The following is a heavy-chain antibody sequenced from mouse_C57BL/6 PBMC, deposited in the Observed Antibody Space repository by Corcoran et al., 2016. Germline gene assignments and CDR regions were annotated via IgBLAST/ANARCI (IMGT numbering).Heavy chain of an antibody. J-gene: IGHJ4*01. D-gene: IGHD1-1*01. Sequence: QVQLQQSGAELVKPGASVKISCKASGYAFSSYWMNWVTQRPGKGLEWIGQIYPGDGDTNYNGKFKGKATLTADKSSSTAYMQLSSLTSEDSAVYFCARSIYYYGSSPLAMDYWGQGTAVTVSS. CDR1: GYAFSSYW. V-gene: IGHV1-80*01. CDR2: IYPGDGDT. CDR3: ARSIYYYGSSPLAMDY.